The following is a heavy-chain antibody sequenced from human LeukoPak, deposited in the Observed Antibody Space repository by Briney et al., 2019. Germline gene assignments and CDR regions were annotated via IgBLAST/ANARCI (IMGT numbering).Heavy chain of an antibody. D-gene: IGHD2-15*01. CDR1: GYTFTSYA. J-gene: IGHJ5*02. CDR2: MNAGNGNT. V-gene: IGHV1-3*01. CDR3: ARNGRGYCSGGSCLMGFDP. Sequence: ASVKVSCKASGYTFTSYAMHWVRQAPGQRLEWMGWMNAGNGNTKYSQKFQGRVTITRDTSASTAYMELSRLRSDDTAVYYCARNGRGYCSGGSCLMGFDPWGQGTLVTVSS.